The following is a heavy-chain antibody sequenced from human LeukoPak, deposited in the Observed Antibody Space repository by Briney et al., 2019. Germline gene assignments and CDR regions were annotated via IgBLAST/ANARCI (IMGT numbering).Heavy chain of an antibody. CDR2: IYPGDSDT. V-gene: IGHV5-51*01. Sequence: GESLKISCKGSGYRFTSYWIGWVRQLPGKGLEWMGIIYPGDSDTRYSPSFQGQVTISADKSISTAYLQWSSLKTSDTAMYYCARHAITLFDYWGQGTLVTVSS. CDR1: GYRFTSYW. D-gene: IGHD3-10*01. J-gene: IGHJ4*02. CDR3: ARHAITLFDY.